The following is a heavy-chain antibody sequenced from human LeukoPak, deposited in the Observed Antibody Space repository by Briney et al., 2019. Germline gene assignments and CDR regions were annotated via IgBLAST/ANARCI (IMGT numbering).Heavy chain of an antibody. CDR2: ISAYNGNT. CDR1: GYTFTSYG. D-gene: IGHD3-22*01. CDR3: AREGGYYDSSGYYLR. Sequence: ASVKVSCKASGYTFTSYGISWVRQAPGQGLEWMGWISAYNGNTNYAQKLQGRVTMTTDTSTSTAYMELSSLRSEDTAVYYCAREGGYYDSSGYYLRWGQGTLVTVSS. J-gene: IGHJ4*02. V-gene: IGHV1-18*01.